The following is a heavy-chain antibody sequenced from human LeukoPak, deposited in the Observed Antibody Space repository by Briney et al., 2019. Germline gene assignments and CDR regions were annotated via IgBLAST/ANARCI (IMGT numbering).Heavy chain of an antibody. CDR1: GGSISSSNW. D-gene: IGHD4-17*01. CDR3: ARDVATVTTALWYFDV. Sequence: PSETLSLTCAVSGGSISSSNWWSWVRQPPGKGLEWIGEIYHSGSTNYNPSLKSRVTISVDKSKNQFSLKLSSVTAADTAVYYCARDVATVTTALWYFDVWGRGTLVTVSS. CDR2: IYHSGST. J-gene: IGHJ2*01. V-gene: IGHV4-4*02.